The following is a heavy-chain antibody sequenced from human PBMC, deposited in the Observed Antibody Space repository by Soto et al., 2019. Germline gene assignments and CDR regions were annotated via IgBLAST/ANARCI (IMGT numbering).Heavy chain of an antibody. CDR2: ISYDGSNK. J-gene: IGHJ6*02. CDR1: GLTFSRYG. CDR3: AKDLGSSSWSPGALDYYYGMDV. Sequence: GGSLRLSCAAAGLTFSRYGMHWVRQAPGKGLEWVAVISYDGSNKYYADSVKGRFTISRDNSKNTLYLQMNSLRAEDTAVYYCAKDLGSSSWSPGALDYYYGMDVWGQGITVTVSS. D-gene: IGHD6-13*01. V-gene: IGHV3-30*18.